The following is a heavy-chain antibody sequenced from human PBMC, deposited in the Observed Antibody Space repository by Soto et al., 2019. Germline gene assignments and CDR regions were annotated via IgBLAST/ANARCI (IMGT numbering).Heavy chain of an antibody. CDR3: ARNRWGYRYYYYGMDV. V-gene: IGHV1-3*05. J-gene: IGHJ6*02. CDR2: INAGNGNT. Sequence: QVQLVQSGAEEKKPGASVKVSCKASGYTFTSYAMHWVRQAPGQRLEWMGWINAGNGNTKYSQKFQGRVTITRDTSASTAYMELSSLRSEDTAVYYCARNRWGYRYYYYGMDVWGQGTTVTVSS. CDR1: GYTFTSYA. D-gene: IGHD3-16*02.